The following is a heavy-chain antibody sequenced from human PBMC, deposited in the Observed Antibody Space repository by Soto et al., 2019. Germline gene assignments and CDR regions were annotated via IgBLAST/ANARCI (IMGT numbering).Heavy chain of an antibody. V-gene: IGHV1-2*02. J-gene: IGHJ2*01. CDR1: GYRFSDYF. CDR3: ARDSGITGQFLYFDS. CDR2: VNPKRGGP. Sequence: QVQLVQSGAEVKKPGASVKVSCKTYGYRFSDYFLHWVRQAPGQGPEWMGFVNPKRGGPEYVQKFKSRVTMTRETSIRTVYMELNSLTSDYTAVYYCARDSGITGQFLYFDSWGRGTLVTVSS.